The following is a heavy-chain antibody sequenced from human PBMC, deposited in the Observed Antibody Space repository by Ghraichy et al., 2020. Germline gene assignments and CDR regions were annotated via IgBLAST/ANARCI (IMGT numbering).Heavy chain of an antibody. Sequence: GGSLRLSCAASGFTFSSYSMNWVRQAPGKGLEWVSSISSSSSYIHYADSVKGRLTISRDNAKNSLYVQMKSLRAEDTAVYYCARAPSSGHSWFQYYSFDLWGRGTLVTVSS. D-gene: IGHD6-19*01. CDR2: ISSSSSYI. V-gene: IGHV3-21*01. J-gene: IGHJ2*01. CDR1: GFTFSSYS. CDR3: ARAPSSGHSWFQYYSFDL.